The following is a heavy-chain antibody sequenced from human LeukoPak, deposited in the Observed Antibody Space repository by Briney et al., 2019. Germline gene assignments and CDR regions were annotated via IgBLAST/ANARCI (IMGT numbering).Heavy chain of an antibody. CDR2: IGAFNGNT. J-gene: IGHJ6*02. CDR3: ARDPRPRFGVVITGMDV. D-gene: IGHD3-3*01. Sequence: GASVKVSCKASGYTFSSYGISWVRQAPGQGLEWMGWIGAFNGNTNYAQKLQGRVTMTTDTSTSTAYMELRSLRSDDTAVYYCARDPRPRFGVVITGMDVWGQGTTVTVSS. CDR1: GYTFSSYG. V-gene: IGHV1-18*01.